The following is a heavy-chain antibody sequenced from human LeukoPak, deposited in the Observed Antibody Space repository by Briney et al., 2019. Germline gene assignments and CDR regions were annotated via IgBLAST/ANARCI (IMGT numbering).Heavy chain of an antibody. D-gene: IGHD3-22*01. Sequence: SETLSLTCAVSGGSISSSNWWSWVRQPPGKGLEWIGEIYHSGSTNYNPSLKSRVTISVDKSKNQFSLKLSSVTAADTAVYYCARNYYYDSSGYYRGMDAFDIWGQGTMVTVSS. J-gene: IGHJ3*02. CDR3: ARNYYYDSSGYYRGMDAFDI. V-gene: IGHV4-4*02. CDR1: GGSISSSNW. CDR2: IYHSGST.